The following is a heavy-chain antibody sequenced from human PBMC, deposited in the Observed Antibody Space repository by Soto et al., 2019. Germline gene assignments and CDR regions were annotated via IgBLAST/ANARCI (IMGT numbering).Heavy chain of an antibody. D-gene: IGHD2-8*01. V-gene: IGHV3-23*01. CDR3: AKKSAYCTNGVCPHLGRSGLYYYGMDV. J-gene: IGHJ6*02. CDR2: ISSSGGST. Sequence: PGGSLRLSCAASGFIFTSYAINWVRQAPGKGLEWVSDISSSGGSTYYADSVKGRFTISRDNSKNSLYLQMNSLRAEDTAVYYCAKKSAYCTNGVCPHLGRSGLYYYGMDVWGQGTTVTVS. CDR1: GFIFTSYA.